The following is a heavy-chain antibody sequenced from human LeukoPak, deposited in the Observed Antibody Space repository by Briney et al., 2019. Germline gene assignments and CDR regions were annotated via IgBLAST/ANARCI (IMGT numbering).Heavy chain of an antibody. CDR2: INHSGNI. V-gene: IGHV4-34*01. Sequence: SETLSLTCAVYGGSFSGYYWSWIRQPPGKGLEWIGEINHSGNINYNPSLKSRVTISIDTSKNQFSLKLSSVTAADTAVYYCARDEVGAAHWGQGTLVTVSS. CDR3: ARDEVGAAH. J-gene: IGHJ4*02. D-gene: IGHD1-26*01. CDR1: GGSFSGYY.